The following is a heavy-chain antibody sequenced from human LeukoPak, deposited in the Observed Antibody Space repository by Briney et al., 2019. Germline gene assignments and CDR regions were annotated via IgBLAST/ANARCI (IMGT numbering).Heavy chain of an antibody. D-gene: IGHD2-21*02. V-gene: IGHV1-18*01. CDR2: ISAYNGNT. J-gene: IGHJ6*03. CDR1: GYTFTSYG. Sequence: ASVKVSCKASGYTFTSYGISWVRQAPGQGLEWMGWISAYNGNTNYAQKLQGRVTMTTDTSTSTAYMELRSLRSDDTAVYYCARGGVTAGDYYYYYYMDVWGKGTTVTISS. CDR3: ARGGVTAGDYYYYYYMDV.